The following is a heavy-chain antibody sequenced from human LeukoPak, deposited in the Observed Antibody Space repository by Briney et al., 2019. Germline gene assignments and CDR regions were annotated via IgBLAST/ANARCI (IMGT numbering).Heavy chain of an antibody. J-gene: IGHJ5*02. V-gene: IGHV3-11*01. CDR3: ARGTDVMVRGVISS. CDR2: ISSSGSTI. Sequence: GGSLRLSCAASGFTFSNYYMSWIRQAPGKGLEWVSDISSSGSTIYYADSVKGRFTISRDNAKNSLYLQMNSLRAEDTAVYYCARGTDVMVRGVISSWGQGTLVTVSS. CDR1: GFTFSNYY. D-gene: IGHD3-10*01.